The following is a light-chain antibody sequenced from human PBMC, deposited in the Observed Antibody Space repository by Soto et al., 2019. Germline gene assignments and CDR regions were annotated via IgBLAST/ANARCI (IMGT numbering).Light chain of an antibody. CDR1: QSVAAKY. Sequence: EVVLTQSPGTLSLSPGERATLSCRASQSVAAKYFAWYQQKRGQAPRLLIYGASSRATGIPDRFSGSGSGTDFTLTISRLEPEDFSVYYCHQYGTAPLTFGPGTKVDIK. J-gene: IGKJ3*01. CDR3: HQYGTAPLT. V-gene: IGKV3-20*01. CDR2: GAS.